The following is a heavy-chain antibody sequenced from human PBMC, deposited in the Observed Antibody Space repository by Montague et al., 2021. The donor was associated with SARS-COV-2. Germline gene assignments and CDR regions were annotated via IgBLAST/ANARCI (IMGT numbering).Heavy chain of an antibody. Sequence: SETLSLTCTVSGGSISSPGYYWGWIRQYPGKELEWIGSISYTGRTYYNPSLRSRVSFSMDTSKNHFSLSLSSVTVADTAVYFCAKQLASCCSNSKCYPYYFDGWGQGTLVTVSS. J-gene: IGHJ4*02. D-gene: IGHD2/OR15-2a*01. CDR1: GGSISSPGYY. V-gene: IGHV4-39*01. CDR2: ISYTGRT. CDR3: AKQLASCCSNSKCYPYYFDG.